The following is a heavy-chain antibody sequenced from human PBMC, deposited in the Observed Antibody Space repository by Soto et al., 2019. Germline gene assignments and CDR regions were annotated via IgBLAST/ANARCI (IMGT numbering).Heavy chain of an antibody. J-gene: IGHJ4*02. CDR1: GFTFSSDS. CDR2: ISSSSSYI. V-gene: IGHV3-21*01. CDR3: ARDGSGH. Sequence: GGSMRLSCAASGFTFSSDSMNWVRQAPGKGLEWVSSISSSSSYIYYADSVKGGFTISRDNSKNTVNLQMNSLRPEGTALYYCARDGSGHWGQGTLVTVSS.